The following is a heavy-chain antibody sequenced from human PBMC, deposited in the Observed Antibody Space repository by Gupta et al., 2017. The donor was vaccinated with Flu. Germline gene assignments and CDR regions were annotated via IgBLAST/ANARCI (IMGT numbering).Heavy chain of an antibody. Sequence: QVRLQESGPGLVKPLQTLSLTCTVSGYSITSGDYYWNWVRQPAGKGLEWIGRIYASGATYYNAALNGRVTMSIETSKNQLSLKLISVTAADTAVYYCARVRSGGNGFDSWGQGTLVTVSS. J-gene: IGHJ5*01. CDR3: ARVRSGGNGFDS. CDR1: GYSITSGDYY. D-gene: IGHD2-15*01. CDR2: IYASGAT. V-gene: IGHV4-61*02.